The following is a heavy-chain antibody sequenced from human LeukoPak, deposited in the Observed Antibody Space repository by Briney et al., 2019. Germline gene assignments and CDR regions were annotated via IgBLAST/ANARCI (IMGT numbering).Heavy chain of an antibody. CDR3: TTGGNVIVAGTRAFDI. Sequence: PGGSLRLSCAASGFTFNNDWMNWVRQVPGKGLEWVGRIKSTVDGGTTDLAAPVKGRFTVSRDDSENTLYLQMSSLRTEDTAVYYCTTGGNVIVAGTRAFDIWGHGTMVIVSS. D-gene: IGHD6-19*01. CDR2: IKSTVDGGTT. V-gene: IGHV3-15*07. CDR1: GFTFNNDW. J-gene: IGHJ3*02.